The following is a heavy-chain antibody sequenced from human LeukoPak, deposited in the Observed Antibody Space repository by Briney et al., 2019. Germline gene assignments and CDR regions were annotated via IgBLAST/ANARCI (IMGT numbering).Heavy chain of an antibody. CDR3: ARDWPGAGESGPDS. V-gene: IGHV3-30*02. CDR1: GFTFSSYG. CDR2: IRHDGSNK. D-gene: IGHD3-3*01. Sequence: PGGSLRLPCAASGFTFSSYGMHSVRQAPGKGLERVAFIRHDGSNKNYADSVKGRFTISRDHAQNSLFLQMNSLRVEDTGVYYCARDWPGAGESGPDSWGQGTLVTVSS. J-gene: IGHJ4*02.